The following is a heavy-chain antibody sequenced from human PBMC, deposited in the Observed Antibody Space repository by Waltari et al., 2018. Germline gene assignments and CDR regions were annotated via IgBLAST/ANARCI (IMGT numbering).Heavy chain of an antibody. CDR2: ISGSGDST. V-gene: IGHV3-23*01. CDR1: GFTFSSDA. CDR3: AKVLNNWPDVFDV. Sequence: EVQVLESGGGLIQPGGSLRLSCTASGFTFSSDAMTWVRQAPGEGLGWVSAISGSGDSTYYADSVRGRCTISGDSSRNTVWLQMSSLRVEDTAVYFCAKVLNNWPDVFDVWGQGTMVTVSS. J-gene: IGHJ3*01.